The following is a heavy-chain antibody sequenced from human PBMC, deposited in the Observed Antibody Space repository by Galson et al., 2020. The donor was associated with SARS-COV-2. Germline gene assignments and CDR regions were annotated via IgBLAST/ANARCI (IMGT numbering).Heavy chain of an antibody. J-gene: IGHJ5*02. CDR1: GFTFSSYA. CDR3: AEDRNYDMLTGYSKGGWFDP. D-gene: IGHD3-9*01. Sequence: GESLKISCVASGFTFSSYAMTWVRQAPGKGLEWVSTISGSGGSRSGSGGGTYYADSVKGRFTISRDNSKNTLFLQMDSLRAEDTVVYYCAEDRNYDMLTGYSKGGWFDPWGQGTLVTVSS. V-gene: IGHV3-23*01. CDR2: ISGSGGSRSGSGGGT.